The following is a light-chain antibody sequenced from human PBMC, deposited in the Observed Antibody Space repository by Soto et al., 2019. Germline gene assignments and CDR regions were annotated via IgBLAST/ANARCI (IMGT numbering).Light chain of an antibody. CDR2: DVS. CDR1: TSDVGRYNY. Sequence: HSVLTQPASVFGSPGQSITISCPGTTSDVGRYNYVSWYQQHPGKAPKLIIYDVSNRPSGVSNRFSGPKSGNTASLTISGLQAEDEADYECNSYKSRSTYVFGKGTKVTVL. CDR3: NSYKSRSTYV. V-gene: IGLV2-14*01. J-gene: IGLJ1*01.